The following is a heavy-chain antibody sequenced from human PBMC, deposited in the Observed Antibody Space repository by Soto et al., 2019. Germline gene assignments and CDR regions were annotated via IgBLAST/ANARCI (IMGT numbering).Heavy chain of an antibody. CDR2: FYSSGSI. CDR1: GGSISSYY. V-gene: IGHV4-4*07. CDR3: ARKDDSGYEYFDY. J-gene: IGHJ4*02. D-gene: IGHD5-12*01. Sequence: SETLSLTCDVPGGSISSYYWSWIRQPAGKGLEWIGLFYSSGSISYNPSLKSRVTMSVDTSKNQFSLKLSSVTAADTAVYYCARKDDSGYEYFDYWGQGTLVTVSS.